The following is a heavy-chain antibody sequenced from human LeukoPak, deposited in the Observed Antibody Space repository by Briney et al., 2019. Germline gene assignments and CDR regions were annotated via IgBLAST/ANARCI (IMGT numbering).Heavy chain of an antibody. D-gene: IGHD3-9*01. J-gene: IGHJ6*02. CDR1: GFTFSSYG. Sequence: GGSLRLSCAASGFTFSSYGMHWVRQAPGKGLEWVAVIWYDGSNKYYADSVKGRFTISRDNSKNTLYLQMNSLRAEDTAVYYCVRRRYFDSPTDYYYYYYGMDVWGQGTTVTVSS. CDR3: VRRRYFDSPTDYYYYYYGMDV. V-gene: IGHV3-33*01. CDR2: IWYDGSNK.